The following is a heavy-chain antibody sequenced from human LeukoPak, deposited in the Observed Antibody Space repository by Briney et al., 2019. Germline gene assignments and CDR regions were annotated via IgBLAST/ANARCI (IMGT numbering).Heavy chain of an antibody. CDR1: GFTFSSYG. Sequence: GGSLRLSCAASGFTFSSYGMNWVRQAPGKGLEWVSAISGSGGSTYYADSVKGRFTISRDNSKNTLYLQMNNLRAEDTAVYYCARIWVRGTPLWGQGTLVTVSS. V-gene: IGHV3-23*01. J-gene: IGHJ4*02. CDR2: ISGSGGST. D-gene: IGHD3-10*01. CDR3: ARIWVRGTPL.